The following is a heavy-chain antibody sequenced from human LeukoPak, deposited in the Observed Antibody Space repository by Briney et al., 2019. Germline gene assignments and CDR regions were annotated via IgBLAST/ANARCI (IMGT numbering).Heavy chain of an antibody. J-gene: IGHJ3*02. Sequence: SETLSLTCTVSGGSISSYYWSWIRQPPGKGLEWIGYIYYSGSTNYNPSLKGRVTISVDKSKNHFSLKLSSVTAADTALYYCARYCGGDCYIMNAFDIWGQGTMVTVSS. V-gene: IGHV4-59*12. CDR2: IYYSGST. CDR1: GGSISSYY. D-gene: IGHD2-21*02. CDR3: ARYCGGDCYIMNAFDI.